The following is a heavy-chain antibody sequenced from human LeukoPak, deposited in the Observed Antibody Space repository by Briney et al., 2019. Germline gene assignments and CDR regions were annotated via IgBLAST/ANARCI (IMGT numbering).Heavy chain of an antibody. J-gene: IGHJ5*02. CDR1: GYTFSSYL. CDR2: IRQDGSEK. V-gene: IGHV3-7*02. CDR3: ASFSNQAAAGWFDP. Sequence: PGGSLILSCSAPGYTFSSYLISSVRQAPGKGLERVANIRQDGSEKYYVESVKGRFTISRDNAKNSLYLQMNSLRAEETAVYYCASFSNQAAAGWFDPWGQGTLVTVSS. D-gene: IGHD6-13*01.